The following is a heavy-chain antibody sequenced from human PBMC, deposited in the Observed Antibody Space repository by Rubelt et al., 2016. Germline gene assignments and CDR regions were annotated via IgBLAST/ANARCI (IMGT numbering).Heavy chain of an antibody. CDR1: GYTFTSYA. Sequence: QVQLVQSGSELKKPGASVKVSCKASGYTFTSYAMNWVRQAPGQGLEWMGWINTNTGNPTYSQGFTGRVCFSWDPSVSTAYLRISSLKAEDTAVYYCARVIAAAGRDWNYFDYWCQGTLVTVSS. CDR2: INTNTGNP. CDR3: ARVIAAAGRDWNYFDY. D-gene: IGHD6-13*01. J-gene: IGHJ4*02. V-gene: IGHV7-4-1*02.